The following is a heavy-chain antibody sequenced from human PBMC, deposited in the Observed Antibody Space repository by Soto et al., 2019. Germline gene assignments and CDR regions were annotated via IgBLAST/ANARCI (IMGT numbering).Heavy chain of an antibody. CDR3: AREGITFGGVIVFENWFDP. Sequence: KQSQTLSLTCAISGDSVSSNSAAWNWIRQSPSRGLEWLGRTYYRSKWYNDYAVSVKSRITINPDTSKNQFSLQLNSVTPEDTAVYYCAREGITFGGVIVFENWFDPWGQGTLVTVSS. CDR2: TYYRSKWYN. J-gene: IGHJ5*02. CDR1: GDSVSSNSAA. V-gene: IGHV6-1*01. D-gene: IGHD3-16*02.